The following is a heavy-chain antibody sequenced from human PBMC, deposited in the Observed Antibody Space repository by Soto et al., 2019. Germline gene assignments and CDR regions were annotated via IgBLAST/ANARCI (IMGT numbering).Heavy chain of an antibody. CDR2: IYPGDSDT. CDR3: ARGQSIVATISGFDY. Sequence: GESLKISCKGSGYSFTSYWIGWVRQMPGKGLEWMGIIYPGDSDTRYSPSFQGQVTISADKSISTAYLQWSSLKASDTAMYYCARGQSIVATISGFDYWGQGTLVTVSS. J-gene: IGHJ4*02. V-gene: IGHV5-51*01. CDR1: GYSFTSYW. D-gene: IGHD5-12*01.